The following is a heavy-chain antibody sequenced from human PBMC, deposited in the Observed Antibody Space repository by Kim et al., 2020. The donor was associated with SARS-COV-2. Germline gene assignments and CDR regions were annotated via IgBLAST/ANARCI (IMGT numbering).Heavy chain of an antibody. CDR3: SSMVRGKGGFDP. D-gene: IGHD3-10*01. V-gene: IGHV4-39*01. Sequence: YTPSRKSRVTISVDPSKSQFSLKLGSLTAADTAVYYCSSMVRGKGGFDPWGQGTLVTVSS. J-gene: IGHJ5*02.